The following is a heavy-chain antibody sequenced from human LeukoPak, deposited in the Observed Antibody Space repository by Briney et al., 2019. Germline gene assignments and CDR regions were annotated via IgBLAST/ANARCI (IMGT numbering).Heavy chain of an antibody. CDR2: IHYSGRT. V-gene: IGHV4-39*01. Sequence: SETLSLTCTVSGGSISTSSYYWGWIRQPPAKGLEWIGTIHYSGRTYYNPSLKSRVTISVDTSKNQFSLKLSSVTAADTAVYYCARAFRARYFDLWGRGTLVTVSS. CDR1: GGSISTSSYY. CDR3: ARAFRARYFDL. D-gene: IGHD2/OR15-2a*01. J-gene: IGHJ2*01.